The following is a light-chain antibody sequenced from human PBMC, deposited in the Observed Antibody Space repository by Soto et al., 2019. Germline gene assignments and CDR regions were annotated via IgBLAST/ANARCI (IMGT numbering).Light chain of an antibody. CDR2: EGD. Sequence: QSALTQPASVSGSPGQSITISCTGTGSDVGSSSLVSWYQQEPGEAPKLLIYEGDKRPLGVSNRFFGFKSGNTASLTISGLQAEDEADYYCCSYAGSSTYVFGTGTKLTVL. CDR1: GSDVGSSSL. CDR3: CSYAGSSTYV. V-gene: IGLV2-23*01. J-gene: IGLJ1*01.